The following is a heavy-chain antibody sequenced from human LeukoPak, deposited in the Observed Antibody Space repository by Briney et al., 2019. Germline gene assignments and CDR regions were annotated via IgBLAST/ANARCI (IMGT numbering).Heavy chain of an antibody. CDR2: INQDGSEM. CDR3: ARSAGEIYYYYGMDV. D-gene: IGHD3-16*01. Sequence: PGGSLRLSCAASGFTLSSYWMTWVRQAPGKGLQWVANINQDGSEMYHVDSVKGRFTISRDNAKNSLYLQMNSLRAEDTAVYYCARSAGEIYYYYGMDVWGQGTTVTVSS. V-gene: IGHV3-7*04. J-gene: IGHJ6*02. CDR1: GFTLSSYW.